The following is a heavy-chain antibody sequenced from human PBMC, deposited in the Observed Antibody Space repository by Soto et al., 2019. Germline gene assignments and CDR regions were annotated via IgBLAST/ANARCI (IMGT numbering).Heavy chain of an antibody. CDR3: AHSPSSSCWFLSSHFVC. D-gene: IGHD6-19*01. CDR1: GFSISTGGGG. V-gene: IGHV2-5*01. J-gene: IGHJ4*01. CDR2: ICWYDVK. Sequence: SGPPLVNPTPTLTQTRTSFGFSISTGGGGVGWIRQPPGTALEGLAFICWYDVKRYSPSLKSRLTITKDTSKNQVVLTMTNMDPVDTATYYCAHSPSSSCWFLSSHFVCLGHGTLVTV.